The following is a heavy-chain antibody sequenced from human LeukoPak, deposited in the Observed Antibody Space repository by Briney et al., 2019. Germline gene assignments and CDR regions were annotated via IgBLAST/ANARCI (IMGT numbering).Heavy chain of an antibody. Sequence: PGGSLRLSCAASGFTFSSAWMTWVRQTPGKGLEWVGHIKSRTDGGTTDYAAPVKGRFNVSRDDSKNTVYLQMNSLKTEDSAVYYCATEFYRNGYNYWGQGTLVTVSS. V-gene: IGHV3-15*01. J-gene: IGHJ4*02. D-gene: IGHD5-24*01. CDR3: ATEFYRNGYNY. CDR1: GFTFSSAW. CDR2: IKSRTDGGTT.